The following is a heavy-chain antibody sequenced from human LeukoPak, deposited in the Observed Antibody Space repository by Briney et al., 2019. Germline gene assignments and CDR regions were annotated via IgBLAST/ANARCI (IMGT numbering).Heavy chain of an antibody. D-gene: IGHD1-20*01. Sequence: PGGSLRLSCAASGFTFSSYGMHWVRQAPGRGLQWVASMKGDGSHIYYVDSVKGRFTISRDNARNSLYLQMSSLRAEDTAVYYCARDANNWSDGPAIDAFDIWGQGTMVTVSS. CDR3: ARDANNWSDGPAIDAFDI. CDR1: GFTFSSYG. CDR2: MKGDGSHI. J-gene: IGHJ3*02. V-gene: IGHV3-7*01.